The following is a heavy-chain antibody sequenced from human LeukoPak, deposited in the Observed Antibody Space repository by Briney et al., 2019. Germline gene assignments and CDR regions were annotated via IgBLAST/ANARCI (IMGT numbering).Heavy chain of an antibody. Sequence: GGSLRLSCAASGFTFSSYWMHWVRQAPGKGLVWVSRIKIDGSGTGYADSVKGRFTISRDNAKNTLYLQMNSLKADDTAVYYCARDSTVSDFDYWGQGTLVTVSS. V-gene: IGHV3-74*01. D-gene: IGHD4-17*01. CDR3: ARDSTVSDFDY. J-gene: IGHJ4*02. CDR1: GFTFSSYW. CDR2: IKIDGSGT.